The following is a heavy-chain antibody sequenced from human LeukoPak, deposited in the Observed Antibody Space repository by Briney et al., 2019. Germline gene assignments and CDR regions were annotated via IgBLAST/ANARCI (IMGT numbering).Heavy chain of an antibody. CDR1: GGSISSSSYY. V-gene: IGHV4-39*07. D-gene: IGHD6-13*01. CDR3: ARAGYSSSWYGPWFDP. J-gene: IGHJ5*02. Sequence: SETLSLTCTVSGGSISSSSYYWGWLRQPPGKGLDWIGSIYYSGSTYYNPSLKSRVTISVDTSKNQFSLKLSSVTAADTAVYYCARAGYSSSWYGPWFDPWGQGTLVTVSS. CDR2: IYYSGST.